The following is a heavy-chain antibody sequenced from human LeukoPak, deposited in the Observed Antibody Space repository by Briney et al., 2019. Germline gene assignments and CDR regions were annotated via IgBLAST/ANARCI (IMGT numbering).Heavy chain of an antibody. CDR1: GGTFSSYA. CDR2: IIPILGIA. CDR3: ARDYSTSSWDN. V-gene: IGHV1-69*04. D-gene: IGHD6-13*01. J-gene: IGHJ4*02. Sequence: VASVKVSCKASGGTFSSYAISWVRQAPGQGLEWMGRIIPILGIANYAQKFQGRVTITADKSTSTAYMELSSLRSDDTAVYYCARDYSTSSWDNWGQGTLVTVSS.